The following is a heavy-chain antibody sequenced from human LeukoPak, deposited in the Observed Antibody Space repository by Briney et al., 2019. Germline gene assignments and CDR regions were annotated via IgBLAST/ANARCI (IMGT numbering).Heavy chain of an antibody. CDR3: ARRGSSWDDAFDI. CDR2: IYPSGGST. Sequence: ASVKVSCKASGYTFTSHYMHWVRQAPGQGLEWVGVIYPSGGSTSYTQEFQGRVTMTRDTSTSTVYMELSSLRSGDTAIYYCARRGSSWDDAFDIWGQGTMVTVSS. D-gene: IGHD6-13*01. CDR1: GYTFTSHY. J-gene: IGHJ3*02. V-gene: IGHV1-46*01.